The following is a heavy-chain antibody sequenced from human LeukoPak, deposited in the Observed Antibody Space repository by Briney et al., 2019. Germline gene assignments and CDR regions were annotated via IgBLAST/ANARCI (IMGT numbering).Heavy chain of an antibody. V-gene: IGHV3-23*01. CDR2: ISGSGGST. CDR3: AKAPYGDPYFDY. CDR1: GFTFSSYA. J-gene: IGHJ4*02. D-gene: IGHD4-17*01. Sequence: PGGSLRLSCAASGFTFSSYAMSWVRQAPGKGLEWVSAISGSGGSTYYADSVKGRFTISRDNSENTLYLQMNSLRAEDTAVYYCAKAPYGDPYFDYWGQGTLVTVSS.